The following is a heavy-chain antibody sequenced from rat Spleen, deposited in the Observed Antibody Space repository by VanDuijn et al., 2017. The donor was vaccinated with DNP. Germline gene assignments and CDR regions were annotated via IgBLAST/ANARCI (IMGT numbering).Heavy chain of an antibody. D-gene: IGHD1-6*01. V-gene: IGHV5-19*01. CDR2: ISPSGGST. Sequence: EVQLVESGGGLVQPGRSMKLSCAASGFSFSNHGMHWIRQTPMKGLEWVASISPSGGSTYYRDSVKGRFTISRDSAKSTLYLQMDSLRSEETATNYCARFMYTTDYYYVEYYVMDAWGQGTSVTVSS. CDR1: GFSFSNHG. CDR3: ARFMYTTDYYYVEYYVMDA. J-gene: IGHJ4*01.